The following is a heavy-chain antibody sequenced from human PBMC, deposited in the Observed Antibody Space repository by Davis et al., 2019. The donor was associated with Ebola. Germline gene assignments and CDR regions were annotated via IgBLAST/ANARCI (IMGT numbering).Heavy chain of an antibody. CDR2: IYYSGIT. Sequence: SETLSLTCTVSGGSIISSSSYWGWIRQPPRKGLEWIGSIYYSGITYYNPSLKSRVTISVDTSKNQFSLKLSSVTAADTAVYYCARDLDGRDVLFPNDAFDIWGQGTMVTVSS. V-gene: IGHV4-39*02. J-gene: IGHJ3*02. CDR1: GGSIISSSSY. CDR3: ARDLDGRDVLFPNDAFDI. D-gene: IGHD2-21*01.